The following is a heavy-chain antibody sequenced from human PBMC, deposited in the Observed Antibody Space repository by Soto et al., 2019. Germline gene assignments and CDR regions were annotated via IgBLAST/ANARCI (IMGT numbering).Heavy chain of an antibody. J-gene: IGHJ4*02. V-gene: IGHV1-18*01. Sequence: QVQLVQSGPEVKNPGASVTVSCKASGYTFNYFGISWVRQAPGQRPEWRGWINVENGKTNYAVNFEGRVTMTTDTSTDTAYMELRSLRSDDTGIYYCTRDLFYISQSSVTTDAYWGQGTPVTVSS. CDR1: GYTFNYFG. D-gene: IGHD4-17*01. CDR3: TRDLFYISQSSVTTDAY. CDR2: INVENGKT.